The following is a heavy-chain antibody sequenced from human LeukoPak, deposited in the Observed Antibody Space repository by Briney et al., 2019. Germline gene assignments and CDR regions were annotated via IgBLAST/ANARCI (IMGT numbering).Heavy chain of an antibody. V-gene: IGHV4-38-2*02. D-gene: IGHD2-2*01. CDR3: ARDMPLDY. CDR2: IYHSGST. Sequence: SETLSLTCTVSGYSISSDYYWGWIRQPPGKGLEWIGSIYHSGSTYYNPSLKSRVTISVDTSKNQFSLKLSSVTAADTAVYYCARDMPLDYWGQGTLVTVSS. CDR1: GYSISSDYY. J-gene: IGHJ4*02.